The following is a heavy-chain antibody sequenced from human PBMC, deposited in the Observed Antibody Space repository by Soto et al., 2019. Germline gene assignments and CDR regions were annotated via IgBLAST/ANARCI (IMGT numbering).Heavy chain of an antibody. D-gene: IGHD4-17*01. CDR3: ARESTWTTLWGDY. CDR1: GFTFHTYT. V-gene: IGHV3-30*01. CDR2: ISHDETIK. J-gene: IGHJ4*02. Sequence: GGSLRLSCAASGFTFHTYTMHWVRQAPGKGLDWVATISHDETIKYYADSVKGRFTISRDNSRNTLSLQMNSLRLEDTAVYYCARESTWTTLWGDYWGQGTLVTVSS.